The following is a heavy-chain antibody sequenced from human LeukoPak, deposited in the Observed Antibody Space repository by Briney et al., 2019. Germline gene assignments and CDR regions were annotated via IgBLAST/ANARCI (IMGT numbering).Heavy chain of an antibody. CDR3: ARERGPNCNKDCLFDP. D-gene: IGHD2/OR15-2a*01. CDR1: GASICSYY. V-gene: IGHV4-59*01. J-gene: IGHJ5*02. Sequence: KASETLSLTCTVSGASICSYYWAWVRQPPGKGLEWIGYVYYSGGTYYNPSLKSRVIISLDTSKNQFSLRLNSATAADTAIYYCARERGPNCNKDCLFDPWGQGTLVTVSS. CDR2: VYYSGGT.